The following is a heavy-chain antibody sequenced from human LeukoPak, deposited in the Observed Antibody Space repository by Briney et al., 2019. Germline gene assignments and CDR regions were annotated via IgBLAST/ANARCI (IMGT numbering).Heavy chain of an antibody. CDR2: IRYDGSNK. Sequence: GGSLRLSCAASGFTFSSYGMHWVRQAPGKGLEWVAFIRYDGSNKYYADSVKGRFTISRDNSKNTLYLQMNSLRAEDTAVYYCAKDRRGYSGSYGYYYYYMDVWGKGTTVTISS. J-gene: IGHJ6*03. D-gene: IGHD1-26*01. CDR3: AKDRRGYSGSYGYYYYYMDV. V-gene: IGHV3-30*02. CDR1: GFTFSSYG.